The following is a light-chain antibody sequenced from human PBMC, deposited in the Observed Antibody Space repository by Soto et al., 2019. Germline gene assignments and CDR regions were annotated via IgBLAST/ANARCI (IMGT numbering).Light chain of an antibody. CDR3: ASWDDNLNGPLL. CDR1: SSNIGRNS. V-gene: IGLV1-44*01. Sequence: QSVLTQPPSASGTPGQRVTISCSGGSSNIGRNSVSWYQQVPETAPKLIIFNNNERPSGIPGRFSGSKSGASASLAIVGLQSEDEADYFCASWDDNLNGPLLFGGGTKVTVL. CDR2: NNN. J-gene: IGLJ2*01.